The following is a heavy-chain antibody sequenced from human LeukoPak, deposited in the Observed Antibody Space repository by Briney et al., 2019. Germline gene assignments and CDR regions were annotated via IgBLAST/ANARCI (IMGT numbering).Heavy chain of an antibody. V-gene: IGHV1-18*01. D-gene: IGHD6-19*01. J-gene: IGHJ6*02. CDR3: ARDPGYSSGWTHSYYGMDV. Sequence: ASVKVSCKASNYTFASYGLSWVRQAPGQGLQWMGWISTYNGNTNYAQKLQGRVTMTTDTSTGTAYMELRSLRSDDTAVYYCARDPGYSSGWTHSYYGMDVWGQGTTVTVSS. CDR2: ISTYNGNT. CDR1: NYTFASYG.